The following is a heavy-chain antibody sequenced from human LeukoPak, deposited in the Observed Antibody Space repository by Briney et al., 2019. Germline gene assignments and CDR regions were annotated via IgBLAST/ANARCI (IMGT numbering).Heavy chain of an antibody. V-gene: IGHV1-69*04. Sequence: SVKVSCKASGGTFSSYAISWVRQAPRQGLEWMGRIIPILGIANYAQKFQGRVTITADKSTSTAYMELSSLRSEDTAVYYCASTPGYSYGETPDYWGQGTLVTVSS. D-gene: IGHD5-18*01. CDR2: IIPILGIA. CDR1: GGTFSSYA. CDR3: ASTPGYSYGETPDY. J-gene: IGHJ4*02.